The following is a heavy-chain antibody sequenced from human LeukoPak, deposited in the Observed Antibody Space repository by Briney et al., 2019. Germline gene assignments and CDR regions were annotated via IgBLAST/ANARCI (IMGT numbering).Heavy chain of an antibody. CDR2: IYYSGST. D-gene: IGHD6-19*01. J-gene: IGHJ4*02. V-gene: IGHV4-30-4*01. Sequence: SETLSLTCTVSGGSISSGDCYWSWIRQPPGKGLEWIGYIYYSGSTYYNPSLKSRVTISVDTSKNQFSLKLSSVTAADTAVYYCARVAVAVGCFDYWGQGTLVTVSS. CDR3: ARVAVAVGCFDY. CDR1: GGSISSGDCY.